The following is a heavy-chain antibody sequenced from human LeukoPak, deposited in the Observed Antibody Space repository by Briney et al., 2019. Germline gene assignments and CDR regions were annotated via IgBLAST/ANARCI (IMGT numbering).Heavy chain of an antibody. V-gene: IGHV4-59*08. CDR2: IYYSGST. Sequence: SETLSLTCTVSGGSISSYYWSWIRQPPGKGLEWIGYIYYSGSTNYNPSLKSRVTISVDTSKNQFSLKLSSVTAADTAVYYCARIRYSSSWSDWYFDLRGRGTLVTVSS. D-gene: IGHD6-13*01. CDR3: ARIRYSSSWSDWYFDL. CDR1: GGSISSYY. J-gene: IGHJ2*01.